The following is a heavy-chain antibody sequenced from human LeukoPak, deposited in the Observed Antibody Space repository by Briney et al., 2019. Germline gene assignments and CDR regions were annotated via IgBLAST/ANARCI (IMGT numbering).Heavy chain of an antibody. D-gene: IGHD6-19*01. CDR3: ARDLGYSSGHPFDY. Sequence: GSLRLSCAASGFTFSTYGMHWVRQAPGKGLEWVALIWYDGSNKYYADSVKGRFTISRDNSKNTLYLQMNSLRAEDTALYYCARDLGYSSGHPFDYWGQGTLVTVSS. V-gene: IGHV3-33*01. J-gene: IGHJ4*02. CDR2: IWYDGSNK. CDR1: GFTFSTYG.